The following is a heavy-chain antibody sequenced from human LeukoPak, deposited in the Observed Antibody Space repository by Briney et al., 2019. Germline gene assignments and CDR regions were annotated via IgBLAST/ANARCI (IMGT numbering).Heavy chain of an antibody. V-gene: IGHV3-48*02. CDR1: GFTFSSYS. CDR3: ARDRRGYEEAGAILGGVIDY. D-gene: IGHD3-16*01. CDR2: ISSSSSTL. J-gene: IGHJ4*02. Sequence: PGGSLRLSCAASGFTFSSYSMNWVRQAPGQGLEWGSYISSSSSTLYYADSVQGRFTLSRDNANNSLYLQMNSLRDEDTAVYYCARDRRGYEEAGAILGGVIDYWGQGTLVTVSS.